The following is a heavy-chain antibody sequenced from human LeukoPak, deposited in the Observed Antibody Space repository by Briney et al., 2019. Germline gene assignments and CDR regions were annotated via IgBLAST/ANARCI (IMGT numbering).Heavy chain of an antibody. Sequence: GGSLRLSCSASGFTLISYSMNWVRQAPGKGLEWVSSISISSSDIYYADSVKGRFTISRDNAKNSLYLQMNSLRAEDTAVYYCARDMGIVTGYYVDYWGQGTLVTVSS. J-gene: IGHJ4*02. CDR1: GFTLISYS. CDR2: ISISSSDI. CDR3: ARDMGIVTGYYVDY. D-gene: IGHD3-9*01. V-gene: IGHV3-21*01.